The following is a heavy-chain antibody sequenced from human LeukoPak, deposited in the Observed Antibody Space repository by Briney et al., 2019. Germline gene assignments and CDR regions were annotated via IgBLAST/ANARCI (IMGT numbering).Heavy chain of an antibody. Sequence: GGSLRLSCAASGFTFSSYSMNWVRQAPGKGLEWVSYVSSSSNTIYYADSVKGRFTISRDNAKNSLYLQMNSLRAEDTAVYYCARDSYGSGSSFDYWGQGTLVTVSS. D-gene: IGHD3-10*01. V-gene: IGHV3-48*04. CDR1: GFTFSSYS. CDR2: VSSSSNTI. J-gene: IGHJ4*02. CDR3: ARDSYGSGSSFDY.